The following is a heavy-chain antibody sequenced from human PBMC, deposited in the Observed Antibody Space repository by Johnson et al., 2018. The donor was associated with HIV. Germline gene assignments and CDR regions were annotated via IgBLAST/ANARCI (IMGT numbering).Heavy chain of an antibody. J-gene: IGHJ3*02. CDR2: LHSGGST. V-gene: IGHV3-66*01. D-gene: IGHD6-13*01. CDR1: GFTVSSNY. Sequence: MLLVESGGGLVKPGGSLRLSCAASGFTVSSNYMSWVRQAPGKGLEWVSVLHSGGSTSYADSVKGRFTISRDNSKNMLDLQMNSLRAEDKAVYYCAKGGGSSWSDAFDIWGQGTMVTVSS. CDR3: AKGGGSSWSDAFDI.